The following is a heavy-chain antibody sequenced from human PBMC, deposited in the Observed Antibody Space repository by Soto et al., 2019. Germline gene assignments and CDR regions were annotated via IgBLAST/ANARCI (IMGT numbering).Heavy chain of an antibody. CDR2: IYYSGST. V-gene: IGHV4-31*03. J-gene: IGHJ6*02. CDR3: ARDQRGSSSSWYEDYYYYYGMDV. D-gene: IGHD6-13*01. Sequence: PSETLSLTCTVSGVSISSGGYYWSWIRQHPGKGLEWIGYIYYSGSTYDNPSLKSRVTISVDTSKNQLSLKLSSVTAADTAVYYCARDQRGSSSSWYEDYYYYYGMDVWGQGTTVTVSS. CDR1: GVSISSGGYY.